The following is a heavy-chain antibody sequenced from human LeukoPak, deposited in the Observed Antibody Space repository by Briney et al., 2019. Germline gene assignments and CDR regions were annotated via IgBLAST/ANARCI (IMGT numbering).Heavy chain of an antibody. CDR3: ARDNYYDSSGYYYDRYYYYGMDV. Sequence: PGGSLRLSCAASGFTFSDYYMSWVRQAPGKGLEWVSAISGSGGSTYYADSVKGRFTISRDNSKNTLYLQMNSLRAEDTAVYYCARDNYYDSSGYYYDRYYYYGMDVWGQGTTVTVSS. V-gene: IGHV3-23*01. CDR2: ISGSGGST. J-gene: IGHJ6*02. D-gene: IGHD3-22*01. CDR1: GFTFSDYY.